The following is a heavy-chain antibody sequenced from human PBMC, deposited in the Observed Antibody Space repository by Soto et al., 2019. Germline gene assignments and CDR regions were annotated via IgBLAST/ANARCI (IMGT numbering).Heavy chain of an antibody. CDR2: ISKGSDYI. D-gene: IGHD1-20*01. V-gene: IGHV3-21*01. CDR1: GFSFSDYT. CDR3: AKDSGCVNNACAYDP. Sequence: LRLSCAASGFSFSDYTMNWVRQAPGKGLEWVSSISKGSDYIFYADKVKGRFTISRDNARNSLHLQMTSLRVEDTAVYYCAKDSGCVNNACAYDPWGQGTLVTVSS. J-gene: IGHJ5*02.